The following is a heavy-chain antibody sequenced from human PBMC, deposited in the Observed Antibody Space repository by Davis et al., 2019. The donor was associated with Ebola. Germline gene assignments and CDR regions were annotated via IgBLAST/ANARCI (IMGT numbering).Heavy chain of an antibody. Sequence: ASVKVSCKASGYTFTSYAMNWVRQAPGQGLEWMGWINTNPGNPTYAQGFTGRFVFSLDTSVSTAYLQISSLKAEDTAVYYCARDSTIFGVVIYNYWGQGTLVTVSS. CDR2: INTNPGNP. CDR3: ARDSTIFGVVIYNY. D-gene: IGHD3-3*01. J-gene: IGHJ4*02. V-gene: IGHV7-4-1*02. CDR1: GYTFTSYA.